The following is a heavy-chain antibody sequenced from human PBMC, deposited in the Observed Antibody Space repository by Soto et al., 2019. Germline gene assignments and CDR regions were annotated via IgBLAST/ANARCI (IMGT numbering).Heavy chain of an antibody. CDR1: GYAFTTYG. CDR3: ARGRYGDY. J-gene: IGHJ4*02. Sequence: QVHLVQSGDGVQKPGASVRVSCKCSGYAFTTYGITWVRQAPGQGLAWMGWISAHNGNTNYAQKLQGRVTVTRDTSTSTAYMELRSLRSDDTAVSYCARGRYGDYWGQGALVTVSS. D-gene: IGHD1-1*01. CDR2: ISAHNGNT. V-gene: IGHV1-18*01.